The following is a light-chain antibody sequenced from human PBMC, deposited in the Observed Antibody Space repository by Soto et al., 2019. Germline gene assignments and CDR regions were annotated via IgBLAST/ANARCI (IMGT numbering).Light chain of an antibody. CDR3: QRYNNWPLT. CDR1: QSVSSNY. V-gene: IGKV3-20*01. J-gene: IGKJ4*01. Sequence: EIVLTQSPGTLSLSPGERATLSCRASQSVSSNYFAWYQQKPGQAPRLLIYGVSSRATGIPDRFSGSGSGTDFTLTISRLEPEDFAVYYCQRYNNWPLTFGGGTKVDIK. CDR2: GVS.